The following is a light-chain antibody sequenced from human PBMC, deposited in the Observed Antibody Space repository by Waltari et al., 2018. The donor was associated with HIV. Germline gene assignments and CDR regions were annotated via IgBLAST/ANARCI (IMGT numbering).Light chain of an antibody. CDR3: SSYTSSNTVV. CDR1: SSDVGGYNY. CDR2: EVT. J-gene: IGLJ2*01. V-gene: IGLV2-14*01. Sequence: QSALTQPASVSGSPGQSITISCTGTSSDVGGYNYVSWYQQHPGKAPNFMIYEVTHRPSGFSDRFSGSKSGNTASLTFSALQAEDEADYYCSSYTSSNTVVFGGGTKLTVL.